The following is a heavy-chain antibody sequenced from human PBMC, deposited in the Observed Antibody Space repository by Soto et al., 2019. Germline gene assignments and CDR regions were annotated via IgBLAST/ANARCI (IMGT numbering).Heavy chain of an antibody. CDR2: IIPFYDKP. V-gene: IGHV1-69*06. D-gene: IGHD3-10*01. Sequence: QVELVQSGIEVKNPGSSVKVSCKASGDTFSNYAINWVRQAPGQGLEWMGGIIPFYDKPNYAENFLGRVTISADKFTATAYLEVSSLRSEDMAVYFCARGYRELFFYAMDVWGRGTPVIVSS. CDR1: GDTFSNYA. CDR3: ARGYRELFFYAMDV. J-gene: IGHJ6*02.